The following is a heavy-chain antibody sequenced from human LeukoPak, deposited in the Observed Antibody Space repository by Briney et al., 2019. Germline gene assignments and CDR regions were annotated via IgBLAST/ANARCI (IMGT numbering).Heavy chain of an antibody. J-gene: IGHJ4*02. D-gene: IGHD6-13*01. Sequence: GGSLRLSCAASGFSFSSYAMSWVRQAPGKGLEWVSGISGSGSGTYYPDSVKGRFTISRDNSKNTLYLQMNSLRAEDTAVYYCAKGGIAAAGTSFYFDYWGQGTLVTVSS. CDR2: ISGSGSGT. CDR3: AKGGIAAAGTSFYFDY. CDR1: GFSFSSYA. V-gene: IGHV3-23*01.